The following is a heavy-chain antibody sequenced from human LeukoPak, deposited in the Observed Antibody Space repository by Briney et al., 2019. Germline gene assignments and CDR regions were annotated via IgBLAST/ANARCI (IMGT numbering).Heavy chain of an antibody. J-gene: IGHJ4*02. CDR2: INTNTGNP. CDR3: ARGKRDSTVTLAVVHDY. CDR1: GYTFTSYH. Sequence: ASVKVSCKASGYTFTSYHIDWVRQAPGQGPEWMGWINTNTGNPTYAQGFTGRFVFSLDTSVSTAYLQISSLKAEDTAVYYCARGKRDSTVTLAVVHDYWGQGTLVTVSS. D-gene: IGHD4-17*01. V-gene: IGHV7-4-1*02.